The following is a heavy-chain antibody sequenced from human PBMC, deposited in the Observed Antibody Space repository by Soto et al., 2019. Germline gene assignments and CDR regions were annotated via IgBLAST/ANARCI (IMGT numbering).Heavy chain of an antibody. J-gene: IGHJ5*02. D-gene: IGHD6-19*01. CDR3: AKDHSSGWPPSPDGWFDP. CDR2: ISWDGGST. Sequence: EVQLVESGGVVVQPGGSLRLSCAASGFTFDDYTMHWVRQAPGKGLEWVSLISWDGGSTYYADSVKGRFTISRDNSKNSLYLQMNSLRTEDTALYYCAKDHSSGWPPSPDGWFDPWGQGTLVTVSS. V-gene: IGHV3-43*01. CDR1: GFTFDDYT.